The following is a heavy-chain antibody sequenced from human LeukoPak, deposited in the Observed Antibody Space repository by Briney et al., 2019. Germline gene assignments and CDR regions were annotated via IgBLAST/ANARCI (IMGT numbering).Heavy chain of an antibody. D-gene: IGHD3-3*01. CDR3: ARGLRLRTISPHYYGMDV. CDR2: INHSGST. J-gene: IGHJ6*02. CDR1: GGSFSGYY. V-gene: IGHV4-34*01. Sequence: PSETLSLTCAVYGGSFSGYYWSWIRQPPGKGLEWIGEINHSGSTNYNPSLKSRVTISVDTSKNQFPLKLSSVTAADTAVYYCARGLRLRTISPHYYGMDVWGQGTTVTVSS.